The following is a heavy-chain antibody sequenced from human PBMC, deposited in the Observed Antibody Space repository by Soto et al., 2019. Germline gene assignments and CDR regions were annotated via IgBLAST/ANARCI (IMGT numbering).Heavy chain of an antibody. Sequence: GGALRLSCAASGLTFSSYWMHWGHQAPGKGLEWVAVISYDGSNKYYADSVKGRFTISRDNSKNTLYLQMNSLRAEDTAVYYCAKDLKPLKAAPDPPDVWGKGTTVTVSS. CDR1: GLTFSSYW. CDR2: ISYDGSNK. D-gene: IGHD6-13*01. V-gene: IGHV3-30*18. J-gene: IGHJ6*04. CDR3: AKDLKPLKAAPDPPDV.